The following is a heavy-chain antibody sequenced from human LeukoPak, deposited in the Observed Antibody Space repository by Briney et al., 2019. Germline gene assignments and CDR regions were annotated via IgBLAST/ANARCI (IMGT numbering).Heavy chain of an antibody. J-gene: IGHJ4*02. Sequence: ASVKLSCKASGGTFSSYAISWGRQAPGQGLEWMGGIIPICGTANYAQKFQGRVTITTDESTSTAYMELSSLRSEDTAVYHCATCSSTSCYRGTDYWGQGTLVTVSS. V-gene: IGHV1-69*05. D-gene: IGHD2-2*02. CDR1: GGTFSSYA. CDR3: ATCSSTSCYRGTDY. CDR2: IIPICGTA.